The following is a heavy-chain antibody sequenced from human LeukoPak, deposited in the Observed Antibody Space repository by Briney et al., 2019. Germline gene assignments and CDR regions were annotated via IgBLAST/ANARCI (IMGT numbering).Heavy chain of an antibody. Sequence: ASVKVSCKASGYTFTGYYMHWVRQAPGQGLEWMGWINPNSGGANYAQKFQGRVTMTRDTSISTAYMELSRLRSDDTAVYYCARYYYYGSGTDYYYYGMDVWGQGTTVTVSS. CDR2: INPNSGGA. J-gene: IGHJ6*02. CDR3: ARYYYYGSGTDYYYYGMDV. D-gene: IGHD3-10*01. CDR1: GYTFTGYY. V-gene: IGHV1-2*02.